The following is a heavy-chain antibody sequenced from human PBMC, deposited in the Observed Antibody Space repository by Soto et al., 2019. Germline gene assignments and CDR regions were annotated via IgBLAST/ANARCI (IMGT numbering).Heavy chain of an antibody. D-gene: IGHD3-10*01. CDR2: IVVGSGNT. CDR3: AATGGQAYYYGSGTALDEVPFDP. J-gene: IGHJ5*02. Sequence: TSAEVSGNASVLTFTSSAVEWARQARGQRLEWIGWIVVGSGNTNYAQKFQERVTITRDMSTSTAYMELSSLRSEDTAVYYCAATGGQAYYYGSGTALDEVPFDPWGQGTLVTVSS. CDR1: VLTFTSSA. V-gene: IGHV1-58*01.